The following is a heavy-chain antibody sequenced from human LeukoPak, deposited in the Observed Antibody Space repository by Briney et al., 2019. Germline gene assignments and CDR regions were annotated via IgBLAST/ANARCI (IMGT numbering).Heavy chain of an antibody. CDR2: ISGSGGST. Sequence: PGGSLRLSCAASGFTFSSYAMSWVRQAPGKGLEWVSAISGSGGSTYYADSVKGRFTISRDNSKNTLYLQMNSLRRDDTAVYYCARRGGASGWGAFDVWGQGTVVTVSS. V-gene: IGHV3-23*01. J-gene: IGHJ3*01. CDR3: ARRGGASGWGAFDV. D-gene: IGHD6-25*01. CDR1: GFTFSSYA.